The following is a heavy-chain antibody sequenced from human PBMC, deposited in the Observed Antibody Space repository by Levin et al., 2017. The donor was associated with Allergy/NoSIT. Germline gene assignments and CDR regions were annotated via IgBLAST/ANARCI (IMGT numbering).Heavy chain of an antibody. CDR2: IYYSGST. V-gene: IGHV4-59*01. CDR3: ARAWGYSGYDYGMDV. J-gene: IGHJ6*02. CDR1: GGSISSYY. Sequence: SETLSLTCTVSGGSISSYYWSWIRQPPGKGLEWIGYIYYSGSTNYNPSLKSRVTISVDTSKNQFSLKLSSVTAADTAVYYCARAWGYSGYDYGMDVWGQGTTVTVSS. D-gene: IGHD5-12*01.